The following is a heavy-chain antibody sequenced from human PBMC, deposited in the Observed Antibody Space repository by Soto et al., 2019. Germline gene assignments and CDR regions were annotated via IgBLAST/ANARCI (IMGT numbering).Heavy chain of an antibody. CDR3: AHVYGGYDNFDY. D-gene: IGHD5-12*01. CDR1: GFSLSTSGVG. Sequence: QITLKESGPTLVKPTQTLTLTCTFSGFSLSTSGVGVGWIRQPPGKALEWLALIYWADDKSYSPSLKSRHTITNDTSKTLVVLTMTNMDPVDTATYYCAHVYGGYDNFDYWGQGTRVTVSS. J-gene: IGHJ4*02. V-gene: IGHV2-5*02. CDR2: IYWADDK.